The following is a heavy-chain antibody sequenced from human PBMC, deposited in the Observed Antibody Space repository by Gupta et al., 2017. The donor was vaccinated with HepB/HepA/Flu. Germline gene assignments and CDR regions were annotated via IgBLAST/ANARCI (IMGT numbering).Heavy chain of an antibody. CDR1: GFTFSTYT. V-gene: IGHV3-21*06. Sequence: EVQLVESGGGLVKPGGSLRLSCAASGFTFSTYTMNWVRQAPGKGLEWVSSFSGSSNYIYYADSVKGRFTISRDDAKNSLYLKMSSLTVEDTAVYYCARDRLPTGTGLRFAIDYWGQGTLVTVSS. J-gene: IGHJ4*02. CDR2: FSGSSNYI. CDR3: ARDRLPTGTGLRFAIDY. D-gene: IGHD3-3*01.